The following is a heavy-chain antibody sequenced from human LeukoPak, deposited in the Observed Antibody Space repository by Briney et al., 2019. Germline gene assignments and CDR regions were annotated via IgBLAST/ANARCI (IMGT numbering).Heavy chain of an antibody. D-gene: IGHD4-11*01. V-gene: IGHV4-34*01. J-gene: IGHJ4*02. CDR3: ASVTTVTTATRVPFDY. CDR1: GGSFSGYY. CDR2: INHSGST. Sequence: PSETLSLTCAVYGGSFSGYYWSWIRQPPGKGLEWIGEINHSGSTNYNPSLKSRVTISVDTSKNQFSLKLSSVTAADTAVYYCASVTTVTTATRVPFDYWGQGTLVTVSS.